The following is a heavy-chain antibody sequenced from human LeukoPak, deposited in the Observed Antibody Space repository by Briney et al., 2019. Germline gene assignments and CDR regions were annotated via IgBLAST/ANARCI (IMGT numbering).Heavy chain of an antibody. J-gene: IGHJ4*02. V-gene: IGHV3-23*01. Sequence: GGSLRFSCAASGFTFSSYAMSWVGQAPGKGLEWVSAISGSGGSTYYADSVKGRFTISRDNSKNTLYLQMNSLRAEDTAVYYCAKDRDYYGSGSYRYWGQGTLVTVPS. CDR2: ISGSGGST. CDR3: AKDRDYYGSGSYRY. CDR1: GFTFSSYA. D-gene: IGHD3-10*01.